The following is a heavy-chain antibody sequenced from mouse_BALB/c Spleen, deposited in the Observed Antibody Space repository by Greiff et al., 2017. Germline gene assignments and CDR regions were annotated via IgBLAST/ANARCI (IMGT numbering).Heavy chain of an antibody. D-gene: IGHD1-1*01. Sequence: EVQLQQSGPELVKPGASVKVSCKASGYSFTDYNMYWVKQSHGKSLEWIVHIDPYNGGTSYNQKFKGKATLTVDKSSSTAYLHLNSLTSEHSAVYYCARKDYAPFDYWGEGTTLTVSS. CDR1: GYSFTDYN. J-gene: IGHJ2*01. CDR2: IDPYNGGT. V-gene: IGHV1S135*01. CDR3: ARKDYAPFDY.